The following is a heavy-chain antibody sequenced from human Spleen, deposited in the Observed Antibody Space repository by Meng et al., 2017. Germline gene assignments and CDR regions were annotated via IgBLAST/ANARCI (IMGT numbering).Heavy chain of an antibody. D-gene: IGHD6-19*01. CDR1: GGSISNNNW. V-gene: IGHV4-4*02. Sequence: QVQLQQSGPGLVQPSGTLSLTCAVSGGSISNNNWWSWVRQPPGKGLEWIGEIYHTGITNYNPSLKSRVTILADKSKNQFSLRLTSVTAADTAVYYCARMDGSGWGAYWGQGSLVTVSS. CDR2: IYHTGIT. J-gene: IGHJ4*02. CDR3: ARMDGSGWGAY.